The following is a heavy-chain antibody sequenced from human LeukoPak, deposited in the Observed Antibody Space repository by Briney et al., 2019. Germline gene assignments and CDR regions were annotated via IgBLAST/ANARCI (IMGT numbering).Heavy chain of an antibody. J-gene: IGHJ4*02. CDR3: ARESAARPDY. D-gene: IGHD6-6*01. CDR1: GASISSNY. Sequence: PSETLSLTCTVSGASISSNYWSWIRQPPGKGLEWIGYIYYSGSTTYNPSLKSRVTISLDTSKNQVSLKLTSVTAADTAVYYCARESAARPDYWGQGTLVTVSS. CDR2: IYYSGST. V-gene: IGHV4-59*01.